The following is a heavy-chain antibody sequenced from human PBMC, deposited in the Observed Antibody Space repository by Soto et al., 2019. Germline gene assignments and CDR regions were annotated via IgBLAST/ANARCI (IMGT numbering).Heavy chain of an antibody. J-gene: IGHJ4*02. D-gene: IGHD6-13*01. CDR2: ISGSGGST. CDR1: GFTFNRYA. Sequence: AGSMRLSCAASGFTFNRYAMSWVRQAPGKGLEWVSAISGSGGSTYYADSVKGRFTISRDNSKNTLYLQMNSLRAEDTALYYCAKGDTTWYDFDYWGQGTLVTVSS. V-gene: IGHV3-23*01. CDR3: AKGDTTWYDFDY.